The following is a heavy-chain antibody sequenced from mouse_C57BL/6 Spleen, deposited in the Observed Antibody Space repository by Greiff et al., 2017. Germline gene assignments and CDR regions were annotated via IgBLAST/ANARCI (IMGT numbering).Heavy chain of an antibody. V-gene: IGHV1-82*01. D-gene: IGHD2-2*01. CDR2: IYPGDGDT. CDR3: ARYGYDGMDY. J-gene: IGHJ4*01. Sequence: VQLQQSGPELVKPGASVKISCKASGYAFSSSWMNWVKQRPGKGLEWIGRIYPGDGDTNYNGKFKGKATLTADKSSSTAYMQLRSLTSEASAVYFCARYGYDGMDYWGQGTSVTVSS. CDR1: GYAFSSSW.